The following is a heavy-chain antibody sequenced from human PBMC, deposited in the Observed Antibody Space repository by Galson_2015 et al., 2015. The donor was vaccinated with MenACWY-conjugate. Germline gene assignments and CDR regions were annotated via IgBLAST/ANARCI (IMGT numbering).Heavy chain of an antibody. V-gene: IGHV5-51*01. Sequence: QSGAEVKQPGESLKISCKGSGYYFTSYWIAWVRQIPGKGLERMGLVSPGDSNTRYSPSFQGQVTISADKSISTAYLQWSSLKASDTAMYYCARHPPGGRGMDVWGQGTTVTVSS. CDR3: ARHPPGGRGMDV. CDR1: GYYFTSYW. J-gene: IGHJ6*02. D-gene: IGHD1-26*01. CDR2: VSPGDSNT.